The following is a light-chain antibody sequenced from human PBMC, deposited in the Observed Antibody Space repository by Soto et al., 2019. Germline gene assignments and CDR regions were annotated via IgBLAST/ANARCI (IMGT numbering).Light chain of an antibody. V-gene: IGKV3-20*01. CDR2: GAS. CDR3: QHYQSGHPIT. J-gene: IGKJ5*01. CDR1: QSVSSNY. Sequence: IVLTPSPGTLSLSPGERGALSCRASQSVSSNYVAWYQHKTGQAPRLLISGASSRATGIPDRFTGSGSETSFTLTISRLEPEDFALYYCQHYQSGHPITFGQGTRLEIK.